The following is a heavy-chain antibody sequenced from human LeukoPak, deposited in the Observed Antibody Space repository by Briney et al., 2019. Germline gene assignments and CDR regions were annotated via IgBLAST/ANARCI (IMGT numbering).Heavy chain of an antibody. V-gene: IGHV4-31*03. CDR2: IYYSGST. Sequence: SETLSLTCTVSGGSISSGGYYWSWIRQHPGTGLDWIGYIYYSGSTYCNPSLKSRATISVDTSKNQFSLGLTSVTAADTAVYYCARAPKGMTTVRYYYYYYMDVWGEGTTVTVSS. CDR3: ARAPKGMTTVRYYYYYYMDV. CDR1: GGSISSGGYY. D-gene: IGHD4-11*01. J-gene: IGHJ6*03.